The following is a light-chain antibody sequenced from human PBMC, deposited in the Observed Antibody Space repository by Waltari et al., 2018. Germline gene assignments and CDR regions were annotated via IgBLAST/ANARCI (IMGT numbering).Light chain of an antibody. J-gene: IGKJ5*01. Sequence: VMTQSPATLSVSPGERATLSCRASQSIADNLAWYQQRRGQAPRLLIYGASTRATCVPARFTGRWSGTDFTLTISSLQSEDSAVYYCQQYNRWPPITFGLGTRLEI. CDR3: QQYNRWPPIT. V-gene: IGKV3-15*01. CDR2: GAS. CDR1: QSIADN.